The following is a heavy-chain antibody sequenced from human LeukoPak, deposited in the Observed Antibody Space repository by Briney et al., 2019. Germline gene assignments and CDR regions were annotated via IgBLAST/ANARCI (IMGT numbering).Heavy chain of an antibody. J-gene: IGHJ6*03. CDR2: IYTSGSA. V-gene: IGHV4-4*09. Sequence: SETLSLTCTVSGGSISSYYWTWIRQPPGKGLEWIGYIYTSGSANYNPSLKGRVTISVDTSKNQFSLKLSSVTAADTAVYYCARRDFYYYYMDVWGKGTTVTVSS. D-gene: IGHD3-9*01. CDR3: ARRDFYYYYMDV. CDR1: GGSISSYY.